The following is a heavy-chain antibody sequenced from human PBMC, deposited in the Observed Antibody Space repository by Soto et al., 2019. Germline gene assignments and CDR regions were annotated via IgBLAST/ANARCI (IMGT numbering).Heavy chain of an antibody. D-gene: IGHD3-9*01. Sequence: EVQLLESGGGLVQPGGSLRLSCAASGFTFSSYAMSWVRQAPGKGLEWVSAISGSGGSTYYADSVKGRFTISRDNSKNTLYLQMNSMGAEDTAVYYCAKDTYYDILTGYLNYWGQGTLVTVSS. V-gene: IGHV3-23*01. J-gene: IGHJ4*02. CDR2: ISGSGGST. CDR3: AKDTYYDILTGYLNY. CDR1: GFTFSSYA.